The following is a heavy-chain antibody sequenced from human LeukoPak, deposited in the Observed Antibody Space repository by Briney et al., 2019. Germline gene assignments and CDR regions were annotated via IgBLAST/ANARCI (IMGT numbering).Heavy chain of an antibody. CDR1: GFTFSDNW. V-gene: IGHV3-7*01. CDR2: IDQAGREK. CDR3: AREPFYDFWSGYYTGCS. Sequence: GGSLRLSRAASGFTFSDNWMTWVRQAPGKGLEWVANIDQAGREKNYVDSVKGRFTISRDNAKSSLYLQMNSLRAEDTAVYYCAREPFYDFWSGYYTGCSWGQGTLVTVSS. J-gene: IGHJ5*02. D-gene: IGHD3-3*01.